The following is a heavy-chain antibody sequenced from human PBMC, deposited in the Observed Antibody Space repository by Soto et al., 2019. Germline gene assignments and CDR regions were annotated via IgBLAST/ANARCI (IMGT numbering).Heavy chain of an antibody. CDR1: GGSISSYY. CDR3: AREDDFWSGYYERNYGMDV. CDR2: IYYSGST. Sequence: SETLSLTCTFPGGSISSYYWSWIRQPPGKGLEWIGYIYYSGSTNYNPSLKSRVTISVDTSKNQFSLKLSSVTAADTAVYYCAREDDFWSGYYERNYGMDVWGQGTKVTVSS. V-gene: IGHV4-59*12. D-gene: IGHD3-3*01. J-gene: IGHJ6*02.